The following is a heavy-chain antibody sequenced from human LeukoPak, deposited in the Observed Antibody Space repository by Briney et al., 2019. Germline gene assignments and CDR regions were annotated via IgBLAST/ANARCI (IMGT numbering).Heavy chain of an antibody. Sequence: GGSLRLSCAAAGFTFSSFGMDWVRQAPGKGLEWVAVIWYDGSNKYYADSVKGRFTISRDNSKNTLYPQMNSLRAEDTAVYYCARGPLWFGESDYGMDVWGQGTTVTVSS. CDR1: GFTFSSFG. V-gene: IGHV3-33*01. CDR2: IWYDGSNK. D-gene: IGHD3-10*01. J-gene: IGHJ6*02. CDR3: ARGPLWFGESDYGMDV.